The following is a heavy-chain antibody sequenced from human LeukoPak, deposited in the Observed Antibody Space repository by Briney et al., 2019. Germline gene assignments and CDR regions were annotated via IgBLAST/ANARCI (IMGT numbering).Heavy chain of an antibody. V-gene: IGHV4-59*01. J-gene: IGHJ4*02. Sequence: SETLSLTCTVSGGSISSYYWSWIRQPPGKGLEWIGYIYYSGSTNYNPSLKSRVTISVDTSKNQFSLKLSSVTAADTAVYYCARSADYGGYFDYWGQGTLVTVSS. D-gene: IGHD4-23*01. CDR2: IYYSGST. CDR1: GGSISSYY. CDR3: ARSADYGGYFDY.